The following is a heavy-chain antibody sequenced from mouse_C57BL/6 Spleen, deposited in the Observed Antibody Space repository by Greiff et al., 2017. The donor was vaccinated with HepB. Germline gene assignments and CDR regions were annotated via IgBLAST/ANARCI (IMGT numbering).Heavy chain of an antibody. CDR2: TWWDDDK. CDR1: GFSLSTFGMG. CDR3: ARIPTSTGFGY. Sequence: QVTLKVSGPGLLQPSPSLSLTCSSSGFSLSTFGMGVVWIRQPPGKGLEWLAHTWWDDDKYYNPALKSRLTISKDTSKNQLFLKIANVDTADTATYYYARIPTSTGFGYWGQGTTLTVSS. J-gene: IGHJ2*01. D-gene: IGHD2-10*01. V-gene: IGHV8-8*01.